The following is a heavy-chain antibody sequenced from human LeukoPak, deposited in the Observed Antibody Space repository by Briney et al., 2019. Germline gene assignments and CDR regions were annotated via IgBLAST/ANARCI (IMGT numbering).Heavy chain of an antibody. J-gene: IGHJ4*02. Sequence: PGGSLRLSCAAPGFTFSKDWMSSGRQALGKGRECVANIKQDGSEKYYVESVEGRFSISRDNAKSSMYLQKNRLNAEDTVVYYCARRIAATGTGGYFDSWGQGILVTVSS. V-gene: IGHV3-7*05. CDR3: ARRIAATGTGGYFDS. D-gene: IGHD6-13*01. CDR2: IKQDGSEK. CDR1: GFTFSKDW.